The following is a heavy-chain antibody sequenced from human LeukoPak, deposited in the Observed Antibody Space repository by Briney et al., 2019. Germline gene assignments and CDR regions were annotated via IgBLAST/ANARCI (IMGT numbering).Heavy chain of an antibody. CDR1: GGTFSSYA. Sequence: SVKVSCKASGGTFSSYAITWVRQAPGQGLEWMGGFIPLFGTANYVQKFQGRVTITTGESTSTAYMELTSLRSEDTAVYYCARSLVVAKGFDYWGQGTLVTVSS. CDR3: ARSLVVAKGFDY. D-gene: IGHD2-21*01. CDR2: FIPLFGTA. V-gene: IGHV1-69*05. J-gene: IGHJ4*02.